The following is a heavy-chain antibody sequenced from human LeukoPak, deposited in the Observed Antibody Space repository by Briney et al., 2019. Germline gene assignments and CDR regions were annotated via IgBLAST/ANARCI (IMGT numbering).Heavy chain of an antibody. Sequence: ASVKVSCKASGYIFTSYGISWVRQAPGQGLEWMGWSNTYTGNTNYAQNLQGRVTMTTDTSTSTAYMELRSLTSDDTAVCYCARRSGSAGDVGYWGQGTLVTVSS. V-gene: IGHV1-18*01. J-gene: IGHJ4*02. D-gene: IGHD3-10*01. CDR1: GYIFTSYG. CDR3: ARRSGSAGDVGY. CDR2: SNTYTGNT.